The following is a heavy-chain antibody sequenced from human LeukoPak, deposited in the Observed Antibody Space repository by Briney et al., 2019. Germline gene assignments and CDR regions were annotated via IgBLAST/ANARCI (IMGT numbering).Heavy chain of an antibody. Sequence: GGSLRLSCAASGFTLGSFWMSWVRQAPGKGLEWVANINRDGSERYYVDSVKGRFTISRDNARNSLYLEMNTLRVEDTGVYYRARDLVGASHYWGQGTLVTVAS. CDR2: INRDGSER. CDR1: GFTLGSFW. V-gene: IGHV3-7*01. D-gene: IGHD1-26*01. J-gene: IGHJ4*02. CDR3: ARDLVGASHY.